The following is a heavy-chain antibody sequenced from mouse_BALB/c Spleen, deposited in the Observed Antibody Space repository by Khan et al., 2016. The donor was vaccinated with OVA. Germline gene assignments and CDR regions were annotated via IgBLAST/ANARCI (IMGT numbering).Heavy chain of an antibody. V-gene: IGHV5-15*02. CDR1: GFTVIDYG. Sequence: EVELVESGGGLVQPGGSRKLSCAASGFTVIDYGMALVRQTPGKGPEWIAFISSVAYSIYYADTVTGRFTISRENAKNTLYLEMSSLRSDDTAIYYCARGGFAYWGQGTLVTVSA. CDR3: ARGGFAY. J-gene: IGHJ3*01. CDR2: ISSVAYSI.